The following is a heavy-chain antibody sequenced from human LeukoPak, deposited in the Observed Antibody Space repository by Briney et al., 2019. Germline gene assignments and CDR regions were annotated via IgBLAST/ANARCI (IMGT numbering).Heavy chain of an antibody. CDR1: GFTFSSYS. Sequence: GGSLRLSCAASGFTFSSYSMTWVRQAPGKGLEWVSSISSSSSYIYYADSVKGRFTISRDNSKNTLYLQMNSLRAEDTAVYYCARTIVVVPAATSALDYWGQGTLVTVSS. CDR3: ARTIVVVPAATSALDY. J-gene: IGHJ4*02. CDR2: ISSSSSYI. D-gene: IGHD2-2*01. V-gene: IGHV3-21*01.